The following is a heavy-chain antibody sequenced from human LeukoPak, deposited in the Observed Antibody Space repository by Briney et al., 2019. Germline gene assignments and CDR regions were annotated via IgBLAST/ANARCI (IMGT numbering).Heavy chain of an antibody. CDR3: ARDPPGEATMQLLDWYYYYGMDV. CDR2: IRYDGSNK. V-gene: IGHV3-33*01. D-gene: IGHD2-2*01. J-gene: IGHJ6*02. Sequence: PGRSLRLSCAASGFTFSSYGMHWVRQAPGKGLEWVAVIRYDGSNKYYADSVKGRFTISRDNSKNTLYLQMNSLRAEDTAVYYCARDPPGEATMQLLDWYYYYGMDVWGQGTTVTVSS. CDR1: GFTFSSYG.